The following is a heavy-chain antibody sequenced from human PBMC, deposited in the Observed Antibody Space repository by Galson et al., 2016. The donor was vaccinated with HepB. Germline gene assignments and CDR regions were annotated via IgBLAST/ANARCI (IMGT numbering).Heavy chain of an antibody. V-gene: IGHV3-73*01. CDR1: GFTFSGSA. Sequence: SLRLSCAASGFTFSGSAMHWVRQASGKGLEWVGHTRSKAKNYATAYAASVKGRFTISRDDSKNTAYLQMNSLKTEDTGTYYCARRLDRSRTYYRFDAFDMWGQGTVVTVSP. CDR2: TRSKAKNYAT. D-gene: IGHD1-26*01. J-gene: IGHJ3*02. CDR3: ARRLDRSRTYYRFDAFDM.